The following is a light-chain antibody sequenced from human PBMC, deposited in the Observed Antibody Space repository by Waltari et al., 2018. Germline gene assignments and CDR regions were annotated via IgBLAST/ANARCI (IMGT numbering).Light chain of an antibody. Sequence: QSVLTQPASVSGSSGQSLTISCTGTSSDVGAYNYVSWYQQHPGKAPKILISDVMKPPSGVSDRSSGSKSGNTALLTISGLQAEDEADYYCISYTSVNTWVFGGGTKLTVL. CDR2: DVM. J-gene: IGLJ3*02. CDR1: SSDVGAYNY. CDR3: ISYTSVNTWV. V-gene: IGLV2-14*03.